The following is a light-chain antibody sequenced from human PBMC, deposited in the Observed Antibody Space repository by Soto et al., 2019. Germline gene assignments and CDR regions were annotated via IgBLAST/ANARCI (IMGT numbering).Light chain of an antibody. CDR1: QSISNY. V-gene: IGKV1-39*01. CDR2: GAS. Sequence: DIQMTQSPSTLSASVGARVTVTCRASQSISNYLSWYQQKPGKAPKLLIYGASNLQDGVPSRFSGSGSGTDFALTISGLQSEDFATYYCQQSYRIPHTFGHGTKLEIK. J-gene: IGKJ2*01. CDR3: QQSYRIPHT.